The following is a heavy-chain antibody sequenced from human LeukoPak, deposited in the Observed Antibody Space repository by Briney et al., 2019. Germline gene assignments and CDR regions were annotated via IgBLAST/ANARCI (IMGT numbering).Heavy chain of an antibody. D-gene: IGHD1-26*01. CDR3: ARRRGSYYSDGMDV. CDR1: GGSISSSSYY. CDR2: IYYSGST. J-gene: IGHJ6*04. Sequence: PSETLSLTCTLSGGSISSSSYYWGWIRQLPGRGLEWIGSIYYSGSTYYNPSLKSRVTISVDTSKSQFSLKLSSVTPADTAVYYCARRRGSYYSDGMDVGGEGTTVTVSS. V-gene: IGHV4-39*01.